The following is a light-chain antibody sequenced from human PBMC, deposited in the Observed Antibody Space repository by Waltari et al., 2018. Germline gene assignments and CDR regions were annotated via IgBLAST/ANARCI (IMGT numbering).Light chain of an antibody. CDR2: GAS. J-gene: IGKJ1*01. V-gene: IGKV3-20*01. CDR3: QHYVRLPVT. Sequence: EIVLTQSPCTLSLSPGERATLSCRASQSVGRSLSWYQQKPGQAPRLLIYGASIRATGIPDRFSGGGSGTDFSLTISRLEPEDFAAYHCQHYVRLPVTFGQGTKVEIK. CDR1: QSVGRS.